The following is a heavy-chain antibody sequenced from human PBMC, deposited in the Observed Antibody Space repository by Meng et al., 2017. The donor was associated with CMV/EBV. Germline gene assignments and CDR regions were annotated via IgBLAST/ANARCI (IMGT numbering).Heavy chain of an antibody. CDR2: IIPIFGIA. J-gene: IGHJ3*02. D-gene: IGHD6-6*01. V-gene: IGHV1-69*02. CDR1: GGTFSIYP. Sequence: PVKISCKASGGTFSIYPISWVRQAPGQGLEWMGMIIPIFGIANYAQKFQGRVTITADKSTSTAYMELSSLRSEDTAVYYCVLYSSSSADAFDIWGQGTMVTVSS. CDR3: VLYSSSSADAFDI.